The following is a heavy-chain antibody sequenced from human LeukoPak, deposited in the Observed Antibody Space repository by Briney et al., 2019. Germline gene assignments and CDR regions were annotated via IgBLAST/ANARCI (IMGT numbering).Heavy chain of an antibody. CDR3: ARCKKNYYDSSGYHGDWFDP. Sequence: PSETLSLTCTVSGGSISSSSYYWGWIRQPPGKGLEWIGSIYSSGSTYYNPSLKSRVTISVDTSKNQFSLKLNSVTAADTAVYYCARCKKNYYDSSGYHGDWFDPWGQGTLVTVSS. D-gene: IGHD3-22*01. J-gene: IGHJ5*02. CDR1: GGSISSSSYY. V-gene: IGHV4-39*01. CDR2: IYSSGST.